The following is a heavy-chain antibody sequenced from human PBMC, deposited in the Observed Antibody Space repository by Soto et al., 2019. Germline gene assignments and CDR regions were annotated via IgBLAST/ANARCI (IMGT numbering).Heavy chain of an antibody. J-gene: IGHJ5*02. Sequence: GASVEVSCKASGFSFTGYYIHWLLQAPGQGLEWMGWINAHSGGTEYAQKFQGRVTLTRDTSISTAYMTLSSLRSDDTAIYYCAKDLTRQLAYWLDPWGQGTQVTVSS. CDR3: AKDLTRQLAYWLDP. CDR2: INAHSGGT. V-gene: IGHV1-2*02. CDR1: GFSFTGYY. D-gene: IGHD3-16*01.